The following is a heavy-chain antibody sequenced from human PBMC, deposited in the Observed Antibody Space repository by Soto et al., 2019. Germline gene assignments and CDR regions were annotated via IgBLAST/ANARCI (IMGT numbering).Heavy chain of an antibody. CDR2: IYYSGST. CDR1: GGSISRYY. CDR3: GRDRSSGWYGYDY. V-gene: IGHV4-59*01. J-gene: IGHJ4*02. D-gene: IGHD6-19*01. Sequence: SEPLSLTCTVSGGSISRYYWSWIRQPPGKGLEWIGYIYYSGSTNYNPSLKSRVTISVDTSKNQFSLKLSSVTAADTAVYYCGRDRSSGWYGYDYWGQGTLVTVSS.